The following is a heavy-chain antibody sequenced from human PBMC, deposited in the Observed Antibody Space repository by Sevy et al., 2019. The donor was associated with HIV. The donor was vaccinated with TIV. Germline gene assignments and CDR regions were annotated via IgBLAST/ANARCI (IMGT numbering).Heavy chain of an antibody. CDR1: GFTFSSYA. CDR3: AKGRNSGSYYSDY. J-gene: IGHJ4*02. D-gene: IGHD1-26*01. CDR2: ISGSGGST. V-gene: IGHV3-23*01. Sequence: GGSLRLSCAASGFTFSSYAMSWVRQAPGKGLEWVSAISGSGGSTYYANSVKGRFTISRDNSKNTLYLQMNSLRAEDTAVYYCAKGRNSGSYYSDYWGQGTLVTVSS.